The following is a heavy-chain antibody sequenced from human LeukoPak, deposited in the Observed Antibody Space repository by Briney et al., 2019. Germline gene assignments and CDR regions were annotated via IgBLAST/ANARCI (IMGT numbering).Heavy chain of an antibody. V-gene: IGHV3-21*01. D-gene: IGHD2-15*01. Sequence: GGSLRLSCAASGFTFSSYSMNWVRQAPGKGLEWVSSISSSSSYIYYADSVKGRFTISRDNAKNSLYLQMNSLRAEDTAVYYWAREASDCCGGRCYPGGWFDPWGQGTLVTVSS. CDR1: GFTFSSYS. CDR2: ISSSSSYI. CDR3: AREASDCCGGRCYPGGWFDP. J-gene: IGHJ5*02.